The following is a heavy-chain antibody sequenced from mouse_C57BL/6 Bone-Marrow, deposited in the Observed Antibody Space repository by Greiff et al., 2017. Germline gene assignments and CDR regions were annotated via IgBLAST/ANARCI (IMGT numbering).Heavy chain of an antibody. CDR3: ARAHYYGSPSWFAY. D-gene: IGHD1-1*01. Sequence: VQLKQPGTELVKPGASVKLSCKASGYTFTSYWMHWVKQRPGQGLEWIGNINPSNGGTNYNEKFKSKATLTVDKSSSTAYMQLSSLTSEDSAVYYCARAHYYGSPSWFAYWGQGTLVTVSA. V-gene: IGHV1-53*01. CDR2: INPSNGGT. J-gene: IGHJ3*01. CDR1: GYTFTSYW.